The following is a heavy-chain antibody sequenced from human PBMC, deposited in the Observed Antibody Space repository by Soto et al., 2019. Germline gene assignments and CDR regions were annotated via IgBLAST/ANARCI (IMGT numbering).Heavy chain of an antibody. Sequence: QVQLVQSGAEVKKPGASVKVSCKTSGYTFTNYNINWVRQATGQGFEWMGWMNPNSGNTGYAQKFQGRVTMTRNTSITTAYMELSSLRSGDTAVYYCARAEPYSTSSPFDYWGQGTLVTVSS. J-gene: IGHJ4*02. CDR3: ARAEPYSTSSPFDY. V-gene: IGHV1-8*01. CDR2: MNPNSGNT. CDR1: GYTFTNYN. D-gene: IGHD6-6*01.